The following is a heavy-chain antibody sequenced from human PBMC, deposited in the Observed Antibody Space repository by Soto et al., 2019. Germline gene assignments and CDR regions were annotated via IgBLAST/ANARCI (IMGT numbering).Heavy chain of an antibody. J-gene: IGHJ5*02. CDR1: GGSISSYY. CDR2: IYYSGST. Sequence: PSETMSLTCTVSGGSISSYYWSWIRQPPGKGLEWIGYIYYSGSTNYNPSLKSRVTISVDTSKNQFSLKLSSVTVADTAVYYCASLQLPSHWFDPWGQGTLVTVSS. D-gene: IGHD1-7*01. V-gene: IGHV4-59*01. CDR3: ASLQLPSHWFDP.